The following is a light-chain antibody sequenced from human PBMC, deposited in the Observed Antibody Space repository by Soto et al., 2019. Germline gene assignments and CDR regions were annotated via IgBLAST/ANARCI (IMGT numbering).Light chain of an antibody. J-gene: IGKJ2*01. CDR1: QSVSYH. CDR3: QQRPNWAYT. Sequence: EIVLTQSPATLSLSPGERATLSCRASQSVSYHLAWYQQKPGQAPRLLIYGASNRATGIPARFSGSGSGTDFTLTISSLEPEDFAVYYCQQRPNWAYTFGQGTKLEIK. CDR2: GAS. V-gene: IGKV3-11*01.